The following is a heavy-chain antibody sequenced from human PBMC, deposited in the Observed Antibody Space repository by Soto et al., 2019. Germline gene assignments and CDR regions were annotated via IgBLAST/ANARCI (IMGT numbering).Heavy chain of an antibody. CDR3: ARHATVRLTFGGPLWWFDP. CDR2: IYYSGST. CDR1: GGSISSSSYY. J-gene: IGHJ5*02. Sequence: SETLSLTCTVSGGSISSSSYYWGWIRQPPGKGLEWIGSIYYSGSTYYNPSLKSRVTISVDTSKNQFSLKLSSVTAADTAVYYCARHATVRLTFGGPLWWFDPWGQGTLVTVSS. D-gene: IGHD3-16*01. V-gene: IGHV4-39*01.